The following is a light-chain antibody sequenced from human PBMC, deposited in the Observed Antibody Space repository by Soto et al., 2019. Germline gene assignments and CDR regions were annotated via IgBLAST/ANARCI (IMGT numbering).Light chain of an antibody. CDR2: WAS. CDR3: QQYYSTPFT. CDR1: QSVLYSSNNKNY. J-gene: IGKJ3*01. Sequence: DSLLTHSPDSLAVSMGERATINCKSSQSVLYSSNNKNYLAWYQQKPGQPPKLLIYWASTRESGVPDRFSGSGSGTDFTLTISSLQAEDVAVYYCQQYYSTPFTFGPGTKVDI. V-gene: IGKV4-1*01.